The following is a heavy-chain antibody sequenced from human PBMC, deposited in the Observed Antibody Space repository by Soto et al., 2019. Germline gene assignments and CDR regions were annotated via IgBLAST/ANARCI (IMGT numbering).Heavy chain of an antibody. CDR3: ARVSATTIFGFVTSPYYYYGMDV. V-gene: IGHV1-46*01. CDR2: INPSGGST. J-gene: IGHJ6*02. Sequence: ASVKVSCKASGYTSTSYYMHWVRQAPGQGLEWMGIINPSGGSTSYAQKFQGRVTMTRDTSTSTVYMELSSLRSEDTAVYYCARVSATTIFGFVTSPYYYYGMDVCGQGTTVTVSS. CDR1: GYTSTSYY. D-gene: IGHD3-3*01.